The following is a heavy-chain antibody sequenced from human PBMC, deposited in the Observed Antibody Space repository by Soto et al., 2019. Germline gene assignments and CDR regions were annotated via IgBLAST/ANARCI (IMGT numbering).Heavy chain of an antibody. J-gene: IGHJ5*02. CDR3: ARDGYYYGSGSYGFTNWFDP. D-gene: IGHD3-10*01. Sequence: SQTLSLTCAISGDSVSSNSAAWNWIRQSTSRGLEWLGRTNYRSKWYNDYAVSVKSRITINPDTSKNQFSLQLNSVTPEDTAVYYCARDGYYYGSGSYGFTNWFDPWGQGTLVTVSS. CDR2: TNYRSKWYN. CDR1: GDSVSSNSAA. V-gene: IGHV6-1*01.